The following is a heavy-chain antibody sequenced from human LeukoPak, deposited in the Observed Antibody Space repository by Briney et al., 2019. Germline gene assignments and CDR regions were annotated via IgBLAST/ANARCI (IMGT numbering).Heavy chain of an antibody. CDR2: IYYSGST. J-gene: IGHJ4*02. V-gene: IGHV4-59*01. D-gene: IGHD6-13*01. Sequence: SETLSLTCTVSRGSISGYYWSWIRQPPGKGLEWIGNIYYSGSTNYNPSLKSRVTISVDTSKNQFSLKLSSVTAGDTAVYYCARAPGIAAAGTHFDFWGQGTLVTVSS. CDR1: RGSISGYY. CDR3: ARAPGIAAAGTHFDF.